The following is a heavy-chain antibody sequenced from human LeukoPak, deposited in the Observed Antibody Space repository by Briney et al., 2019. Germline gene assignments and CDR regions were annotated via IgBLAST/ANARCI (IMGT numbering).Heavy chain of an antibody. CDR1: GGSVNSNDHY. Sequence: SQTLSLTCSVSGGSVNSNDHYWSWIRQSPGRGLGWIGSIYYRGNTYYSPSLESRVSMSMDVPRNQFSLQMNSVTAADTAAYYCASKEPFYDVLTGYYGGTFDIWGQGTMVTVSS. CDR3: ASKEPFYDVLTGYYGGTFDI. J-gene: IGHJ3*02. CDR2: IYYRGNT. V-gene: IGHV4-30-4*01. D-gene: IGHD3-9*01.